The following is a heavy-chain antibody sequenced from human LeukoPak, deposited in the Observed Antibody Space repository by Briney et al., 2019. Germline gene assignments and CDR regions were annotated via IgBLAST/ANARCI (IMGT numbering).Heavy chain of an antibody. CDR2: IYHSGST. CDR3: AREVQLWLQASWFDP. J-gene: IGHJ5*02. D-gene: IGHD5-18*01. Sequence: SGTLSLTCAVSGGSISSSNWWSWVRQPPGKGLEWIGEIYHSGSTNYNPSLKSRVTISVDTSKNQFSLKLSSVTAADTAVYYCAREVQLWLQASWFDPWGQGTLVTVSS. CDR1: GGSISSSNW. V-gene: IGHV4-4*02.